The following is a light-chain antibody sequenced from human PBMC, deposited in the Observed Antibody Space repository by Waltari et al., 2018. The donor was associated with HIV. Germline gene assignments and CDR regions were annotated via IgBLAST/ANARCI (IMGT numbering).Light chain of an antibody. J-gene: IGLJ1*01. V-gene: IGLV2-18*02. CDR3: SSYTTSNTFV. Sequence: QSALTQPPSVSGSPGQSVTISCSGTSSAVGSFNRFSWYHQPPGTAPKLIIYECSKRPSGVPDRFSWSQSGNTACLTISGLPAKDEAVYHCSSYTTSNTFVSGTGTLVTVL. CDR2: ECS. CDR1: SSAVGSFNR.